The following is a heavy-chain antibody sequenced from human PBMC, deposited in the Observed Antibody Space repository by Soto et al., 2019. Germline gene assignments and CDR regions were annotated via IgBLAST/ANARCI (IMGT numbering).Heavy chain of an antibody. D-gene: IGHD3-3*01. V-gene: IGHV1-8*01. CDR2: MNPNSGNT. CDR3: ARGGTNYAFWSGYYFGSNYYYGMEV. J-gene: IGHJ6*02. CDR1: GYTFTSYD. Sequence: QVQLVQSGAEVKKPGASVKVSCKASGYTFTSYDINWVRQATGQGLEWMGWMNPNSGNTGYAQKFQGRVTMTRNTATSTAYTEPSRLRSEETAVHYCARGGTNYAFWSGYYFGSNYYYGMEVWGQGTTVTVSS.